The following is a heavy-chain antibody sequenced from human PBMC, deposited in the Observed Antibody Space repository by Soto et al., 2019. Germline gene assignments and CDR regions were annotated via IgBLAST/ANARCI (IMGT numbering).Heavy chain of an antibody. D-gene: IGHD2-15*01. CDR2: IYDSGST. CDR1: GDSISSYY. CDR3: AGTRGYCSGGSCPTVVDY. Sequence: SETLSLTCTVSGDSISSYYWSWIRQPPGKGLEWIGYIYDSGSTNYNPSLKSRVTISVDTSKNQFSLKLSSVTAADTAVYYCAGTRGYCSGGSCPTVVDYWGQGTLVTVSS. V-gene: IGHV4-59*01. J-gene: IGHJ4*02.